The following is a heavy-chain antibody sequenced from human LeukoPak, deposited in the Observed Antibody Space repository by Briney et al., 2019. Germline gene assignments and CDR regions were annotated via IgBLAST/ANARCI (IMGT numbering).Heavy chain of an antibody. CDR1: GYTFTSYY. CDR2: INPSGGST. CDR3: ALGYSGEGFDY. J-gene: IGHJ4*02. V-gene: IGHV1-46*01. D-gene: IGHD5-18*01. Sequence: HRASVKVSCKASGYTFTSYYMHWVRQAPGQGLEWMGIINPSGGSTSYAQKFQGRVTMTTDTSTSTAYMELRSLRSDDTAVYYCALGYSGEGFDYWGQGTLVTVSS.